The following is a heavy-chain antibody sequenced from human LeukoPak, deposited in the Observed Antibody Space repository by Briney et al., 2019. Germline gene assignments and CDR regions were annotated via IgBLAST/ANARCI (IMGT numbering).Heavy chain of an antibody. V-gene: IGHV3-30*02. CDR3: ARVGGSYYFDY. CDR1: GFIFRGYG. D-gene: IGHD1-26*01. CDR2: IRFDGGSQ. J-gene: IGHJ4*02. Sequence: PGGSLRLSCVASGFIFRGYGMHWVRQAPGKGLEWVAYIRFDGGSQYYADAVKGRFTISRDNSKNTLYLQMNSLRAEDTAVYYCARVGGSYYFDYWGQGTLVTVSS.